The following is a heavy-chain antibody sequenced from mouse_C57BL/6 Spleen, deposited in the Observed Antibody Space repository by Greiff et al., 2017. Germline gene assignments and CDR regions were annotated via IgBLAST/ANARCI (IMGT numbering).Heavy chain of an antibody. J-gene: IGHJ3*01. V-gene: IGHV3-6*01. CDR3: ASHRFFAY. CDR1: GYSITSGYY. CDR2: ISYDGSN. Sequence: EVQVVESGPGLVKPSQSLSLTCSVTGYSITSGYYWNWIRQFPGNKLEWMGYISYDGSNNYNPSLKNRMSITRDTSKNQFFLKLNSVTTEDTATYYCASHRFFAYWGQGTLVTVSA.